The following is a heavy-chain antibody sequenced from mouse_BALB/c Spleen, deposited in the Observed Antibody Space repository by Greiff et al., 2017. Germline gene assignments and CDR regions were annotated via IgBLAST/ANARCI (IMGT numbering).Heavy chain of an antibody. J-gene: IGHJ4*01. CDR1: GYAFTNYL. CDR3: ARYSFYAMDY. V-gene: IGHV1-54*01. Sequence: QVQLKESGAELVSPGTSVKVSCKASGYAFTNYLIEWVKQRPGQGLEWIGVINPGSGGTNYNEKFKGKATLTADKSSSTAYMQLSSLTSDDSAVYFCARYSFYAMDYWGQGTSVTVSS. CDR2: INPGSGGT.